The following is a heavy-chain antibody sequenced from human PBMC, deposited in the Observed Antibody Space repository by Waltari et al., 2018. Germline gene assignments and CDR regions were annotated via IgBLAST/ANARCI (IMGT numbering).Heavy chain of an antibody. CDR3: GTLDAVAS. J-gene: IGHJ4*02. V-gene: IGHV3-74*03. Sequence: FRPQWVHCGRQAPGMLLGWLSVVNNYGTTTTHADPGNGRFTISRDNARITVHLQMNSLRAEDTAVYYCGTLDAVASWGQGTLVTVSS. D-gene: IGHD2-2*01. CDR2: VNNYGTTT. CDR1: FRPQW.